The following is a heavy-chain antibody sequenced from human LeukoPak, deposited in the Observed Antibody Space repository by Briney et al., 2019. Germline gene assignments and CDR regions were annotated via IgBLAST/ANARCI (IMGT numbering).Heavy chain of an antibody. Sequence: ASVTVSCKASGYTFTSYGISWVRQAPGQGLEWMGWISTYDGNTNYAQELQGRVTMTTDTSTSTAYMELRSLRSDDTAVYYCARDGDHSTPGYYYYYMDVWGKGTTVTVSS. CDR3: ARDGDHSTPGYYYYYMDV. D-gene: IGHD4-11*01. CDR1: GYTFTSYG. J-gene: IGHJ6*03. CDR2: ISTYDGNT. V-gene: IGHV1-18*01.